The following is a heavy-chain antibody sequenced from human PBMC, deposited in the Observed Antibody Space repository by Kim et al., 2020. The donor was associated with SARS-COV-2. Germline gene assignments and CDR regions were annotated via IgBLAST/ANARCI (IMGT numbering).Heavy chain of an antibody. Sequence: ASVKVSCKASGYTFTSYAMHWVRQAPGQRLEWMGWINAGNGNTKYSQKFQGRVTITRDTSASTAYMELSSLRSEDTAVYYCARSRGGPMVRGVISSCMDVWGQGTTVTVSS. V-gene: IGHV1-3*01. CDR2: INAGNGNT. CDR3: ARSRGGPMVRGVISSCMDV. D-gene: IGHD3-10*01. CDR1: GYTFTSYA. J-gene: IGHJ6*02.